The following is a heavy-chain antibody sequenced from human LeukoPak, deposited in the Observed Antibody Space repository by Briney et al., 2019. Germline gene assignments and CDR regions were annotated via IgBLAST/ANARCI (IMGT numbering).Heavy chain of an antibody. J-gene: IGHJ3*01. CDR1: GGSFSGYY. V-gene: IGHV4-34*01. Sequence: SETLSLTCAVYGGSFSGYYWSWIRPPPGQGREWSGEINHSGSTNYNPSLKSRVTISVDTSKNQFSLKMTSVTAADTAVYFCARDYRRGAASDAFDVWGQGTMVTVSS. D-gene: IGHD3-10*01. CDR2: INHSGST. CDR3: ARDYRRGAASDAFDV.